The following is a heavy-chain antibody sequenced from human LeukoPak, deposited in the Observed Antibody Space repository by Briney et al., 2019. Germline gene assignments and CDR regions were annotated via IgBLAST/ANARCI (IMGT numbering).Heavy chain of an antibody. CDR1: GGSISSGGYY. CDR3: ARSLAAGNLWFDP. CDR2: IYYSGST. V-gene: IGHV4-31*03. J-gene: IGHJ5*02. D-gene: IGHD6-13*01. Sequence: SETLSLTCTVSGGSISSGGYYWSWIRQHPGKGLEWIGYIYYSGSTYYNPSLKSRVTISVDTSKNQFSLKLSSVTAADTAVYYWARSLAAGNLWFDPWGQGTLVTVSS.